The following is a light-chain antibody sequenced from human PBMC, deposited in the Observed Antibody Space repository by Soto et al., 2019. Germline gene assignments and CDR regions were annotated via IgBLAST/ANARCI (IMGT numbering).Light chain of an antibody. V-gene: IGLV2-14*01. CDR2: EVS. CDR1: SSDVGAYTY. Sequence: QSALTQPASVSGSPGQSITISCTGTSSDVGAYTYVSWYQQHPGKAPKLMIFEVSDRPSGVSNRFSGSKSGNTASLTISGLQAEDEADYYCSPYTTSNTLVFVGRTKLPVL. J-gene: IGLJ2*01. CDR3: SPYTTSNTLV.